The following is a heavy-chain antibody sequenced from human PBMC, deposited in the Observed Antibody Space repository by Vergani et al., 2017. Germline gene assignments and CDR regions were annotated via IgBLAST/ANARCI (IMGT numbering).Heavy chain of an antibody. D-gene: IGHD2-2*01. V-gene: IGHV4-34*01. CDR2: INHSGST. CDR3: ARPLYCSSTSCXDDY. CDR1: GGSFSGYY. J-gene: IGHJ4*02. Sequence: QVQLQQWGAGLLKPSETLSLTCAVYGGSFSGYYWSWIRQPPGKGLEWIGEINHSGSTNYNPSLKSRVTISVDTSKNQFSLKLSSVTAADTAVYYCARPLYCSSTSCXDDYWGQGTLVTVSS.